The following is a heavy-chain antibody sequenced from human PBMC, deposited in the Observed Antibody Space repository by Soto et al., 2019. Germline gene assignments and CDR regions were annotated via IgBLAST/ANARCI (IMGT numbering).Heavy chain of an antibody. CDR3: ARSISLQASADNWFDT. CDR1: GRRLINDKSG. CDR2: IYSNGAK. D-gene: IGHD2-21*02. J-gene: IGHJ5*02. V-gene: IGHV2-26*01. Sequence: LVKNREALAMRVNLGGRRLINDKSGVSWTRQPPGKALEWLAHIYSNGAKTYSSSLQSRLSISRDYSRSQVVLTMTNLDPMDTATYYCARSISLQASADNWFDTSGQGIPVTVSS.